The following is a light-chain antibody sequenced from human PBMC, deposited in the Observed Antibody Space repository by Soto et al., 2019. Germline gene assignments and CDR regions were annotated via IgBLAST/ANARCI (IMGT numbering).Light chain of an antibody. Sequence: QSVLTQPPSASGTPGQRVTISCSGSSSNIGSNYVYWYQQLPGTAPKLLIYRNNQRPSGVPDRFSGSKSGTSASLAISGLRSEEDADYYCAAWEDSLSGYVVFGGGTKLTVL. V-gene: IGLV1-47*01. J-gene: IGLJ2*01. CDR3: AAWEDSLSGYVV. CDR2: RNN. CDR1: SSNIGSNY.